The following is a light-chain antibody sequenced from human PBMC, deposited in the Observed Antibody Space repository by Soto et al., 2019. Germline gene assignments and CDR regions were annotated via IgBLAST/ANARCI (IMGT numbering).Light chain of an antibody. CDR2: EVS. V-gene: IGLV2-8*01. CDR3: SSYAGSNTVV. Sequence: QSALTQPPSASGSPGQSVTISCTGTSSDVGGYNYVSWYQQHPGKPPKLMIYEVSKRPSGVPDRFSGSKSGNTASLTVSGLQAEDEADYYCSSYAGSNTVVFGGGTKLTVL. J-gene: IGLJ2*01. CDR1: SSDVGGYNY.